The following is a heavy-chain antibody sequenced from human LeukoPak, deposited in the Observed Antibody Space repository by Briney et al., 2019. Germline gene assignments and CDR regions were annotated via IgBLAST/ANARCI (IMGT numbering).Heavy chain of an antibody. CDR2: TYHWSKWFN. V-gene: IGHV6-1*01. CDR1: GDSVTSGT. J-gene: IGHJ4*02. D-gene: IGHD3-16*01. CDR3: ARDLHGSRGEFDY. Sequence: SQTLSLTCAISGDSVTSGTWNWIRQSPSRGLEWLGRTYHWSKWFNDYAVSVESRMTINADTSRNQFSLQLNSVTPEDTAVYYCARDLHGSRGEFDYWGQGTLVTVSS.